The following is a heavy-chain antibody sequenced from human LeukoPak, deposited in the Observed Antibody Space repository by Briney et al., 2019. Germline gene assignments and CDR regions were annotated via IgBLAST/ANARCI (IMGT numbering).Heavy chain of an antibody. CDR1: GFTFNNYS. V-gene: IGHV3-21*01. CDR3: ARDPWGYDL. CDR2: ITSYSTHI. J-gene: IGHJ5*02. D-gene: IGHD2-15*01. Sequence: GGSLRLSCTASGFTFNNYSIHWVRQAPGKGPECVSSITSYSTHISYADSVKGRFTISRDNSKNSLYLHMTRLKDEDAAVYYCARDPWGYDLWGQGTVVTVS.